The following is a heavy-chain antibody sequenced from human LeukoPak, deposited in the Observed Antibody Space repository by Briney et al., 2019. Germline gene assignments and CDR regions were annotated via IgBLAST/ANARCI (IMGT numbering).Heavy chain of an antibody. V-gene: IGHV4-59*01. Sequence: PAETLSLTCTVSGGSFSSYYWSWIRQPPGKGLEWIGFIYHSGNTSYNPSLKSRVTISVDTSRNQFSLKLSSVTAADTAVYYCARGGVGSPTWVTFNFWGQGTLVTVSS. J-gene: IGHJ4*02. CDR3: ARGGVGSPTWVTFNF. D-gene: IGHD3-10*01. CDR2: IYHSGNT. CDR1: GGSFSSYY.